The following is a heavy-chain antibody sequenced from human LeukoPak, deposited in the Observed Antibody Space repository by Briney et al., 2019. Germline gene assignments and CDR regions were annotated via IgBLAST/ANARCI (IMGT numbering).Heavy chain of an antibody. CDR2: MNPNSGNT. Sequence: GASVKVSCKASGYTFTSYDINWVRQATGQGLEWMGWMNPNSGNTGYAQKFQGRVTITRNTSISTAYMELSSLRSEDTAVYYCARGNVVVVPAAMGYLPLGFDPWGQGTLVTVSS. V-gene: IGHV1-8*03. CDR1: GYTFTSYD. J-gene: IGHJ5*02. CDR3: ARGNVVVVPAAMGYLPLGFDP. D-gene: IGHD2-2*01.